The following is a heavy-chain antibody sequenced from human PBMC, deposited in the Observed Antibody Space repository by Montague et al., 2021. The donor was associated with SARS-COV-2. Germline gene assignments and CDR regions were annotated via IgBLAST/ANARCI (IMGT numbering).Heavy chain of an antibody. V-gene: IGHV4-34*01. CDR1: GTSFSGYY. D-gene: IGHD3-10*01. CDR2: INHGGST. Sequence: SQTLSLTCAVHGTSFSGYYWNWIRQPPGKGLEWIGEINHGGSTKYSPSLKSRLTISADTSKNQFSLKLTSAAAADTAVDYCARLRDGVVPSPILGVGPYYSYYYMDVWGEGPRSPSP. CDR3: ARLRDGVVPSPILGVGPYYSYYYMDV. J-gene: IGHJ6*03.